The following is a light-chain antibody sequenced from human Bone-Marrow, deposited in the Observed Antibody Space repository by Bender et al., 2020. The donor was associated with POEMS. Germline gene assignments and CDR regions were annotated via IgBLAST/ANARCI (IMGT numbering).Light chain of an antibody. V-gene: IGLV2-11*01. CDR2: EVT. CDR3: SAYAGMGTFIL. CDR1: DSDIGGYKY. J-gene: IGLJ2*01. Sequence: QSALTQVRSVSGSSGQSVTISCSGSDSDIGGYKYVFWYQQHPGKAPKLLLYEVTNRPSGVPFRFSGSKSGNTASLTISGLQPEDEADYFCSAYAGMGTFILFGGGTKVTVL.